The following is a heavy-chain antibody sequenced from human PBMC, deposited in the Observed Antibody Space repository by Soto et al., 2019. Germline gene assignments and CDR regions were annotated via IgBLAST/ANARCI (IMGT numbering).Heavy chain of an antibody. Sequence: QLKLQESGSGVLKPSQTLSLTCAVSGGSVSSGVFSWNWIRQPPGQGLEWIGYISHGGSPHYTPSLRGRVSISVDRSTNVISLNLTSMTPADTAVYFCARGHYYYAMDVWGQGTTVTVS. CDR2: ISHGGSP. V-gene: IGHV4-30-2*01. J-gene: IGHJ6*02. CDR1: GGSVSSGVFS. CDR3: ARGHYYYAMDV.